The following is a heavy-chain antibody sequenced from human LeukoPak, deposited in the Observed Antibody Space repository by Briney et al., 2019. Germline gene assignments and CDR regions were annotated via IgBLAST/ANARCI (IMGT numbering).Heavy chain of an antibody. CDR2: INDDGSDT. CDR3: ARDLAVADPGDFDY. V-gene: IGHV3-74*01. J-gene: IGHJ4*02. Sequence: GGSLRLSCAASRFTFKLYWMHWVRQVPGKRPVWVSRINDDGSDTIYADSVRGRFTISRDDAKNTVYLQMNNLRAEDTAVYYCARDLAVADPGDFDYWGQGTLVTVSS. D-gene: IGHD6-19*01. CDR1: RFTFKLYW.